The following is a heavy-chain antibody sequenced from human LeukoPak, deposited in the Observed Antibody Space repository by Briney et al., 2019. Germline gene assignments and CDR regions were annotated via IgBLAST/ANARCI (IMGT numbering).Heavy chain of an antibody. Sequence: GSLRLSCAASGFTFSSYSVNWVRQPPGKGLEWIGSIYYSGNTWNTYYNPSLKSRVTISVDTSKNLFSLKLNSVTAADTAVYYCARLGDFWSGYQRGYYFDYWGQGTLVTVSS. CDR1: GFTFSSYSVN. J-gene: IGHJ4*02. V-gene: IGHV4-39*01. CDR2: IYYSGNTWNT. CDR3: ARLGDFWSGYQRGYYFDY. D-gene: IGHD3-3*01.